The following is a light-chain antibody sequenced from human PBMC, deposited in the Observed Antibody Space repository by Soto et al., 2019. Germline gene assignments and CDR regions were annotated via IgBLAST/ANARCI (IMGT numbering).Light chain of an antibody. V-gene: IGLV2-23*02. J-gene: IGLJ3*02. CDR2: AVS. Sequence: QSALTQPASVSGSPGQSITISCTGTSSDVGTYDLLSWYQHHPGKAPKLIIYAVSKRPSGVSNRFSGSKSGNTASLTISGLQAEDEADYFCCSYAGSSTLVFGGGTKVTVL. CDR3: CSYAGSSTLV. CDR1: SSDVGTYDL.